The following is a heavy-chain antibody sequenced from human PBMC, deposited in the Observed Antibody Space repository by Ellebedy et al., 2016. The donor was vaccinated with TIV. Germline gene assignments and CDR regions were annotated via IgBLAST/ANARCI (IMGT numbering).Heavy chain of an antibody. CDR1: GGSISSYY. J-gene: IGHJ5*02. CDR2: IYTSGST. V-gene: IGHV4-4*07. CDR3: ARAAPRTAMVVVGWFDP. Sequence: GSLRLXXTVSGGSISSYYWSWIRQPAGKGLEWIGRIYTSGSTNYNPSLKSRVTMSVDTSKNQFSLKLSSVTAADTAVYYCARAAPRTAMVVVGWFDPWGQGTLVTVSS. D-gene: IGHD5-18*01.